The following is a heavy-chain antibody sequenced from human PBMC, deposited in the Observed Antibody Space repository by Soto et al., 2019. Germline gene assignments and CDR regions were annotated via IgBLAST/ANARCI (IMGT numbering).Heavy chain of an antibody. Sequence: EVQLVESGGGLVQPGRSLRLSCAASGFTFADYAMHWVRQAPGKGLEWVSGINWKSGSIGYAVSVKGRFTISRDNAKNSLYLQMNGLRAEDTALYYCAKDSNFDFWSGYDSWGQGTLVIVS. J-gene: IGHJ4*02. V-gene: IGHV3-9*01. CDR1: GFTFADYA. CDR2: INWKSGSI. CDR3: AKDSNFDFWSGYDS. D-gene: IGHD3-3*01.